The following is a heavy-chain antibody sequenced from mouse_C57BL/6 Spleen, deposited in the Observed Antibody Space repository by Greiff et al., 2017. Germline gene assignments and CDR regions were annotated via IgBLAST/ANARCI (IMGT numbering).Heavy chain of an antibody. CDR1: GYTFTDYE. V-gene: IGHV1-15*01. D-gene: IGHD1-1*01. Sequence: VQLQQSGAELVRPGASVTLSCKASGYTFTDYEMHWVKQTPVHGLEWIGAIDPETGCTAYNQKFKGKAILTADKSSSTAYMELRSLTSEDSAVYYCTRRGTTVVADFDYWGQGTTLTVSS. CDR2: IDPETGCT. J-gene: IGHJ2*01. CDR3: TRRGTTVVADFDY.